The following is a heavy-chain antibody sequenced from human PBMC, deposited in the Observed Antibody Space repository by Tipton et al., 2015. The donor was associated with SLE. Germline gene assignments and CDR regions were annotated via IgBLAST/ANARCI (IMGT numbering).Heavy chain of an antibody. V-gene: IGHV4-39*01. D-gene: IGHD1-26*01. CDR2: IYYSGST. CDR3: ARGMGATTKFDY. Sequence: LRLSCTVSGGSISSSSYYWGWIRQPPGKGLEWIGSIYYSGSTYYNPSLKSRVTISVDTSKNQFSLKLSSVTAADTAVYYCARGMGATTKFDYWGQGTLVTVSS. J-gene: IGHJ4*02. CDR1: GGSISSSSYY.